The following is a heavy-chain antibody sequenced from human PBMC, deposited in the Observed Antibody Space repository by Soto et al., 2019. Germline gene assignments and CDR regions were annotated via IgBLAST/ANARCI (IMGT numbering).Heavy chain of an antibody. CDR2: IYYSGST. D-gene: IGHD3-3*01. CDR3: ARDLVGSGYYNVGYNWFDP. J-gene: IGHJ5*02. V-gene: IGHV4-31*03. CDR1: GGSISSGGYY. Sequence: SDTLSLTCTVSGGSISSGGYYWSWSRQHPGKGLEWIGYIYYSGSTYYNPSLKSRVTISVDTSKNQFSLKLSSVTAADTAVYYCARDLVGSGYYNVGYNWFDPWGQGTLVNVSS.